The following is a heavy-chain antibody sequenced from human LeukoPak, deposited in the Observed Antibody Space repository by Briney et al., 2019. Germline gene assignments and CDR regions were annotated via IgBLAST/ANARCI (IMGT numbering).Heavy chain of an antibody. J-gene: IGHJ4*02. CDR2: VVISGST. V-gene: IGHV4-4*07. CDR3: ARDPVYDSSGYYYDGGY. D-gene: IGHD3-22*01. CDR1: GGSISSYY. Sequence: AETLSLTCTVSGGSISSYYWSWIRQPAGKGLEWIWRVVISGSTNSNPSLKSRVTMSVDTSKNQFSLKLSSVTAADTAVYYCARDPVYDSSGYYYDGGYWGQGTLVTVS.